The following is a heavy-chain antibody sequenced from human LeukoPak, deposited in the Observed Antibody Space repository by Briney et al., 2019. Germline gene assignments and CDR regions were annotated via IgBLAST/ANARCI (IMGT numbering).Heavy chain of an antibody. CDR2: ISSSGSTI. J-gene: IGHJ5*02. CDR3: ARREYCSGGTCKGFDP. Sequence: GGSLRLSCAASGFTFSSYSMNWVRQAPGKGLEWVSYISSSGSTIYYADSVKGRFTISRDNAENSLYLQMNSLRAEDTAVYYCARREYCSGGTCKGFDPWGQGTLVTVSS. V-gene: IGHV3-48*04. CDR1: GFTFSSYS. D-gene: IGHD2-15*01.